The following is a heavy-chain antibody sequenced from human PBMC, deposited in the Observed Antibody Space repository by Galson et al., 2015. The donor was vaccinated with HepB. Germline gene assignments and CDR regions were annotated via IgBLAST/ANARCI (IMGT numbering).Heavy chain of an antibody. CDR3: ARDRGEDFYYGLDV. J-gene: IGHJ6*02. CDR2: ISDTGNT. D-gene: IGHD3-16*01. V-gene: IGHV4-59*02. Sequence: SETLSLTCAVSGDSVTSSFWTWLRQPPGKGLEWIGYISDTGNTNYNPSLRSRVSIALDMSKNQLSLRLTSVTAADTAMYYCARDRGEDFYYGLDVWGQGIMVTV. CDR1: GDSVTSSF.